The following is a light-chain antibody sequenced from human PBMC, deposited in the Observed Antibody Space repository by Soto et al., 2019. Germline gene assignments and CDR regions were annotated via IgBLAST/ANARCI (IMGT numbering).Light chain of an antibody. Sequence: EIVLTQSQATLSLSPGERATLSCRASQSVSSYLAWYQQKPGQAPRLLIYDASNRATGIPARFSGSGSGTDFTLTIIRLDPEDVAVYYCQQRSNWPRTFGQGTKVEIK. J-gene: IGKJ1*01. CDR3: QQRSNWPRT. V-gene: IGKV3-11*01. CDR2: DAS. CDR1: QSVSSY.